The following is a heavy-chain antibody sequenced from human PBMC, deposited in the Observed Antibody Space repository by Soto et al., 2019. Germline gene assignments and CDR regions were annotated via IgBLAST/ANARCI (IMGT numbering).Heavy chain of an antibody. J-gene: IGHJ3*02. CDR3: ARLVTGEDAFDI. V-gene: IGHV4-31*03. CDR1: GGSITSGTSY. CDR2: IYYSGST. Sequence: PSEPLSLTCTVSGGSITSGTSYWSWIRQHPAKGLEWIGYIYYSGSTYFNPSLKSRLTMSVDTSKNHFSLKLSSVTAADTAVYYCARLVTGEDAFDIWGQGTMVTVSS. D-gene: IGHD7-27*01.